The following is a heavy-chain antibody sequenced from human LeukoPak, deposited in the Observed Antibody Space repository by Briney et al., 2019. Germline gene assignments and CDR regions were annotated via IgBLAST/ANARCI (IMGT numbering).Heavy chain of an antibody. CDR2: INSDGINT. CDR3: ARDLGQYYDTSDNWFDP. Sequence: GGSLRLSCAASGFTFSNYWTHWVRQAPGKGLVWVSRINSDGINTSYADSVKGRFTISRDNAKNTLNLQVNSLRAEDTAVYYCARDLGQYYDTSDNWFDPWGQGTLVTVSS. D-gene: IGHD3-22*01. V-gene: IGHV3-74*01. J-gene: IGHJ5*02. CDR1: GFTFSNYW.